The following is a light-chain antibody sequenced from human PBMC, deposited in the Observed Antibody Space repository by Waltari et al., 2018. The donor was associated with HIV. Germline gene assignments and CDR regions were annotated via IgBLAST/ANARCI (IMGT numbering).Light chain of an antibody. CDR3: QAWDKSSGAV. CDR1: KLGDKY. J-gene: IGLJ2*01. CDR2: ENN. Sequence: SYELTQQPSVSVSPGQTATITCSGDKLGDKYVCWYQQKPGQSPALVVYENNKRPSGIPVRVSGSNSGNTATLTISGTQDVDEADYFCQAWDKSSGAVFGGGTRLTVL. V-gene: IGLV3-1*01.